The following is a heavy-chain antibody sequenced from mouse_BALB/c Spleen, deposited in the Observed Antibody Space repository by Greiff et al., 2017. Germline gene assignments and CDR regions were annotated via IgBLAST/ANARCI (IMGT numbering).Heavy chain of an antibody. J-gene: IGHJ4*01. CDR2: IYPGDGDT. CDR3: ATDGYYYAMDY. V-gene: IGHV1-87*01. CDR1: GYTFTSYW. D-gene: IGHD2-3*01. Sequence: VQLQQSGAELARPGASVKLSCKASGYTFTSYWMQWVKQRPGQGLEWIGAIYPGDGDTRYTQKFKGKATLTADKSSSTAYMQLSSLASEDSAVYYCATDGYYYAMDYWGQGTSVTVSS.